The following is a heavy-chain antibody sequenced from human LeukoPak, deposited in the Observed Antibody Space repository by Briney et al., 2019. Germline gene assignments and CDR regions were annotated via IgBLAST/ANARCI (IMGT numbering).Heavy chain of an antibody. Sequence: ASVKVSCKASGYTFTGYYMHWVRQAPGQELEWMGWINPNSGGTNYAQKFQGRVTMTRDTSISTAYMELSRLRSDDTAVYYCARDGVLLWFGEFTARNWFDPWGQGTLVTVSS. V-gene: IGHV1-2*02. J-gene: IGHJ5*02. D-gene: IGHD3-10*01. CDR3: ARDGVLLWFGEFTARNWFDP. CDR2: INPNSGGT. CDR1: GYTFTGYY.